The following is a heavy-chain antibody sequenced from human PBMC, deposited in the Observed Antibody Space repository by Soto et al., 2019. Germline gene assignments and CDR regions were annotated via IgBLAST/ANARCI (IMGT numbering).Heavy chain of an antibody. CDR1: GYTFTSYG. CDR3: ARVRAVQLERRHYNYYGMYV. D-gene: IGHD1-1*01. CDR2: ISAYNGNT. V-gene: IGHV1-18*04. J-gene: IGHJ6*02. Sequence: QVQLVQSGAEVKKPGASVKVSCKASGYTFTSYGISWVRQAPGQGLEWMGWISAYNGNTNYAQKLQVRVTMTTDTSTSTAYMELRSLRSDDTAVYYCARVRAVQLERRHYNYYGMYVWGQGTTVTVSS.